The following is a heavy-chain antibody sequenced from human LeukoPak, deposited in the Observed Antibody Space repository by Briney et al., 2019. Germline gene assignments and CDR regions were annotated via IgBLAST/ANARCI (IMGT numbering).Heavy chain of an antibody. D-gene: IGHD1-1*01. Sequence: PGGSLRLSCAASGFTFSSYAMHWVRQAPGKGLEWVAFIRYDGSNKYYADSVKGRFTISRDNSKNTLYLQMNSLRAEDTAVYYCAKFGTTRGFFDYWGQGTLVTVSS. V-gene: IGHV3-30*02. J-gene: IGHJ4*02. CDR2: IRYDGSNK. CDR3: AKFGTTRGFFDY. CDR1: GFTFSSYA.